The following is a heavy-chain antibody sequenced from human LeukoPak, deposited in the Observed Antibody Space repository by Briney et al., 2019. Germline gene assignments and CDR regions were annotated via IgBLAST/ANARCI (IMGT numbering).Heavy chain of an antibody. CDR2: IYYRGST. J-gene: IGHJ3*02. Sequence: ASETLSLTCTVSGGSISSGDYYWSWIRQPPGKGLEWIGYIYYRGSTYYNPSLKSRVTISVDTSKNQFSLKLSSVTAADTAVYYCARIVGAGDAFDIWGQGTMVTVSS. CDR1: GGSISSGDYY. V-gene: IGHV4-30-4*08. D-gene: IGHD1-26*01. CDR3: ARIVGAGDAFDI.